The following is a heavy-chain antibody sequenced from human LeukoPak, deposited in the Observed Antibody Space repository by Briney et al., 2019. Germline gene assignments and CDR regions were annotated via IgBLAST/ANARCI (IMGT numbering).Heavy chain of an antibody. D-gene: IGHD2-8*01. V-gene: IGHV3-7*01. CDR1: GFTFTSHW. CDR2: MNLDGSEK. CDR3: AGDATYCTNGVCYTRFDY. J-gene: IGHJ4*02. Sequence: PGGSLRLSCAASGFTFTSHWMSWVRQAPGKGLEWVARMNLDGSEKYYVDSVKGRFTISRDNAKTSLYLEMNSLRAEDTAVYYCAGDATYCTNGVCYTRFDYWGQGTLVTVSS.